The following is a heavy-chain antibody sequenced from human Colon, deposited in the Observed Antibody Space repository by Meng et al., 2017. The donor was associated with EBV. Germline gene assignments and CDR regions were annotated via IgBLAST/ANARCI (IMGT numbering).Heavy chain of an antibody. CDR3: ARGSYYTWAT. CDR1: DGSIISHDHW. D-gene: IGHD3-10*01. Sequence: HEADPGLVQASVALSLTVDVSDGSIISHDHWLIWARQPPGKCPEWIGEIHHSRTTNYNPSFKSRVTMSIDTWKNRFSLDLTSVTAADTAVYYCARGSYYTWATWGQGTLVTVSS. CDR2: IHHSRTT. V-gene: IGHV4-4*02. J-gene: IGHJ5*02.